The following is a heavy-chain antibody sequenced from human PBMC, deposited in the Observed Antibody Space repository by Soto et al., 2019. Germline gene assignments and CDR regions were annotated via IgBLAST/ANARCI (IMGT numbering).Heavy chain of an antibody. V-gene: IGHV1-69*01. CDR2: IIPIFGTA. D-gene: IGHD6-13*01. CDR3: AYQNSSSWYYNRYGMDI. CDR1: GGTFSSYA. J-gene: IGHJ6*02. Sequence: QVQLVQSGAEVKKPGSSVKVSCKASGGTFSSYAISWVRQAPGQGLAWMGGIIPIFGTANYAQKFQGRVTITADESTSTAYMELSSLRSEDTAVYYCAYQNSSSWYYNRYGMDIWGQGTTVTVSS.